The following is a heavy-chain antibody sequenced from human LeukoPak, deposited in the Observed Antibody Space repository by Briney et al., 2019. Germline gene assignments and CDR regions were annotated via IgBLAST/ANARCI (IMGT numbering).Heavy chain of an antibody. D-gene: IGHD6-13*01. Sequence: ASVTVSFQTSGFIFTGYNIHWVRQAPGQGLAWMGWINPNSGGTYYTQHFQGRVSMTLDTSIGTAYMELSSLRSDDTAVYYCARDMTPTIAADSWFDPWGQGTLITVSS. V-gene: IGHV1-2*02. CDR3: ARDMTPTIAADSWFDP. J-gene: IGHJ5*02. CDR1: GFIFTGYN. CDR2: INPNSGGT.